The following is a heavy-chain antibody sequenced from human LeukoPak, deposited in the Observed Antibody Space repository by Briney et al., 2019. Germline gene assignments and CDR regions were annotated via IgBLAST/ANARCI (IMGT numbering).Heavy chain of an antibody. V-gene: IGHV3-23*01. D-gene: IGHD6-19*01. CDR2: ISDIGGST. J-gene: IGHJ4*02. CDR1: GFTFSSYA. Sequence: SGGSLRLSCAASGFTFSSYAMSWVRQAPGKGLEWVSAISDIGGSTYTNSVKGRFTISRDNSKNTLYLQMNSLRAEDTAVYYCAKPTSQYSSGRGIFDCWGQGTLVTVSS. CDR3: AKPTSQYSSGRGIFDC.